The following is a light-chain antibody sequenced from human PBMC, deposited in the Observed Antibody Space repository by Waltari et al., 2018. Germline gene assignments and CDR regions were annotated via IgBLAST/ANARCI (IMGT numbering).Light chain of an antibody. J-gene: IGLJ3*02. CDR2: KGK. CDR3: SLYMGSGIWV. V-gene: IGLV8-61*01. CDR1: SGSLSTTSY. Sequence: QTVVTQEPSLSVSPGGPVTLTCTLSSGSLSTTSYATWNQQTPGQAPRTLVYKGKSRSSWVPDRFSGSILGNKAALTITGAQADDECDYYCSLYMGSGIWVFGGGTKLTVL.